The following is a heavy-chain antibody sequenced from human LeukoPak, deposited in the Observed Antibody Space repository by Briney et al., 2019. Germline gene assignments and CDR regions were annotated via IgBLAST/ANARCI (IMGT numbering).Heavy chain of an antibody. CDR1: GGSISSSNW. V-gene: IGHV4-4*02. J-gene: IGHJ4*02. CDR2: IYHSGST. CDR3: ARGRRGYSYGSGLSYSDY. Sequence: SETLSLTCAVSGGSISSSNWWSWVRQPPGKGLEWIGEIYHSGSTNYNPSLKSRVTISVDTSKNQFSLKLSSVTAADTAVYYCARGRRGYSYGSGLSYSDYWGQGTLVTVSS. D-gene: IGHD5-18*01.